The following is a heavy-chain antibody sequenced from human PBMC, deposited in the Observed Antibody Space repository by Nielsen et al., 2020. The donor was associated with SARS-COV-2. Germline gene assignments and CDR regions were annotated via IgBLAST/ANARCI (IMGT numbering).Heavy chain of an antibody. J-gene: IGHJ2*01. Sequence: GGSLRLSCAASGFTFDDYAMHWVRQAPGKGLEWVSGISWNSGSIGYADSVKGRFTISRDNAKNSLYLQMNSLRAEDTAVYYCARAPKQLWLSWYFDLWGRGTLVTVSS. D-gene: IGHD5-18*01. CDR1: GFTFDDYA. CDR3: ARAPKQLWLSWYFDL. CDR2: ISWNSGSI. V-gene: IGHV3-9*01.